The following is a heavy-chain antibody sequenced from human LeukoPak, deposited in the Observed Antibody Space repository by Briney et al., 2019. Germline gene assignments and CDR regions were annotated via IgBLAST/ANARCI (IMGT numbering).Heavy chain of an antibody. J-gene: IGHJ4*01. V-gene: IGHV3-7*05. Sequence: GGSLRLSCAASGFTFSSYWMSWVSQAPGKGLEWVANIKQDGSDKYYRDSVKGRFTISRDTSKHSLYLQMNSLRAEDTAVYYCARDHGYSYDRFLDYWGQGTMVTVSS. CDR3: ARDHGYSYDRFLDY. D-gene: IGHD5-18*01. CDR2: IKQDGSDK. CDR1: GFTFSSYW.